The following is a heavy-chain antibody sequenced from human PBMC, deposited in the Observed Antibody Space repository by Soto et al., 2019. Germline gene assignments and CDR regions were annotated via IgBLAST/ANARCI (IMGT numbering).Heavy chain of an antibody. V-gene: IGHV4-39*01. CDR1: GGSISSSSYY. CDR3: ARSYSGSYFYYYYYGMDG. J-gene: IGHJ6*02. D-gene: IGHD1-26*01. CDR2: IYYSGST. Sequence: SETLSLTCTVSGGSISSSSYYWGWIRQPPGKGLEWIGSIYYSGSTYYNPSLKSRVTISVDTSKNQFSLKLSSVTAADTAVYYCARSYSGSYFYYYYYGMDGWGQGTTVT.